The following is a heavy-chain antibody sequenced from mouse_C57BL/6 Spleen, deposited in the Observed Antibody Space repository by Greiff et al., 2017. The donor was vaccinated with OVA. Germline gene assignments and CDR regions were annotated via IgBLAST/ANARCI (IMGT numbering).Heavy chain of an antibody. Sequence: EVMLVESGGGLVKPGGSLKLSCAASGFTFSDYGMHWVRQAPEKGLEWVAYISSGSSTIYYADTVKGRFTISRDNASNTLFLQLPSLRSEDTAMYYCARKEKVYDGDYDYALDYWGQGTSVTVSA. CDR2: ISSGSSTI. D-gene: IGHD2-13*01. CDR1: GFTFSDYG. J-gene: IGHJ4*01. V-gene: IGHV5-17*01. CDR3: ARKEKVYDGDYDYALDY.